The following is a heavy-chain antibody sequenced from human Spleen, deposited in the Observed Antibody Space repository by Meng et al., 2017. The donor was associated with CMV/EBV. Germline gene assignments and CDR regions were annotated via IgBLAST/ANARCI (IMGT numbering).Heavy chain of an antibody. Sequence: GESLKISCAASGFTFSSYWMNWVRQASGKGLEWVANIKEDGSEKYYVDSVKGRFTISRDNAKNSLYLQMNSLRAEDTAVYYCARVRRWSDYLSYYYYGMDVWGQGTTVTVSS. D-gene: IGHD3-3*01. V-gene: IGHV3-7*01. CDR3: ARVRRWSDYLSYYYYGMDV. CDR1: GFTFSSYW. J-gene: IGHJ6*02. CDR2: IKEDGSEK.